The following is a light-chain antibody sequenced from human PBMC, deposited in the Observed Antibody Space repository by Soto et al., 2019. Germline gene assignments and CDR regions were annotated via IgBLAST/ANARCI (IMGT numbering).Light chain of an antibody. V-gene: IGLV2-14*01. CDR1: SSDVGGYNY. J-gene: IGLJ3*02. CDR3: SSYTSTTTRV. Sequence: QSVLTQPASVSGSPGQSITISCTGTSSDVGGYNYVSWYQQQPGKAPKLIIYEVSNRPSGVSNRFSGSKSANTASLTISGLQAEDESDYYCSSYTSTTTRVFGGGTKVTVL. CDR2: EVS.